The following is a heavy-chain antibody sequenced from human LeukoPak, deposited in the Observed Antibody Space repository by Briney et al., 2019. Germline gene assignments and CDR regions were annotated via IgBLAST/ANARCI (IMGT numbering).Heavy chain of an antibody. CDR2: INPNNGGT. CDR1: GYTFTDYY. V-gene: IGHV1-2*02. CDR3: ARISFIAAAGQFDP. Sequence: GASVKVSCKASGYTFTDYYIHWVRQAPGQGLEWMGWINPNNGGTDYAQKFQGRVTMTRDTSINTAYMELTRLRSDDTALYYCARISFIAAAGQFDPWGQGTLVTVSS. J-gene: IGHJ5*02. D-gene: IGHD6-13*01.